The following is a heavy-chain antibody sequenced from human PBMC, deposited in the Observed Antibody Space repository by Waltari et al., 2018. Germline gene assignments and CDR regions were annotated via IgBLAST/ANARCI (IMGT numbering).Heavy chain of an antibody. V-gene: IGHV4-34*01. J-gene: IGHJ4*02. D-gene: IGHD6-13*01. CDR3: ARAGSSSWLDY. CDR2: INHSGST. Sequence: QVQLQQWGAGLLKPSETLSLTCAVYGGSSSGYYWSWLRQPPGKGLEWMWEINHSGSTNYNPSLKSRVTISVDTSKNQFSLKLSSVTAADTAVYYCARAGSSSWLDYWGQGTLVTVSS. CDR1: GGSSSGYY.